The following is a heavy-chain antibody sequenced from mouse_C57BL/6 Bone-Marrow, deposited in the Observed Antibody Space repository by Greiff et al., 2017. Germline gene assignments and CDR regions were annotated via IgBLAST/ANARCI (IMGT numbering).Heavy chain of an antibody. CDR2: INPGSGGT. D-gene: IGHD2-4*01. J-gene: IGHJ1*03. Sequence: VQLQQSGAELVRPGTSVKVSCKASGYAFTNYLIEWVKQRPGQGLEWIGVINPGSGGTNYNEKFKGKATLTADKSSSTAYMQLSSLTSEDSAFFFCARLRRGSWYFDVWGTGTTVTVSS. CDR1: GYAFTNYL. V-gene: IGHV1-54*01. CDR3: ARLRRGSWYFDV.